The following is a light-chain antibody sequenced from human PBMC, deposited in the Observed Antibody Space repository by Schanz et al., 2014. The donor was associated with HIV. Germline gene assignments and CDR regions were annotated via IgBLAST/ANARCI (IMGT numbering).Light chain of an antibody. Sequence: EIVLTQSPGTLSLSPGERATLRCRATQVVSSNYLAWYQQKSGQPPRLLIYGASTRATGIPARFSGSGSGTDFTLTISSLQSEDFASYYCQQYNNWPTFGQGTKVEIK. V-gene: IGKV3D-15*01. CDR3: QQYNNWPT. CDR1: QVVSSN. CDR2: GAS. J-gene: IGKJ1*01.